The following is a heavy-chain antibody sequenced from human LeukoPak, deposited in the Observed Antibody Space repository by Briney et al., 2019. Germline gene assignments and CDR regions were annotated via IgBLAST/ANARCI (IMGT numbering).Heavy chain of an antibody. CDR3: AKDSSGLSGDFDY. J-gene: IGHJ4*02. V-gene: IGHV3-9*01. CDR1: GFTFDDYA. CDR2: ISWNSGSI. Sequence: GRSLRLSCAASGFTFDDYAMHWVRQAPGKGLEWVSGISWNSGSIGYADSVKGRFTISRDNAKSSLYLQMNSLRAEDTALYYCAKDSSGLSGDFDYWGQGTLVTVSS. D-gene: IGHD2-15*01.